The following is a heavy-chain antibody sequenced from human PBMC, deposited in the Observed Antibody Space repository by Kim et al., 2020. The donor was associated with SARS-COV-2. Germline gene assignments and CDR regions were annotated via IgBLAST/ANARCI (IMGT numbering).Heavy chain of an antibody. J-gene: IGHJ4*02. V-gene: IGHV3-21*01. CDR3: ARLKTYGSGSEPYYVDY. CDR1: GFTFSSYS. CDR2: ISSSSSYI. D-gene: IGHD3-10*01. Sequence: GGSLRLSCAASGFTFSSYSMNWVRQAPGKGLEWVSSISSSSSYIYYADSVKGRFTISRDNAKNSLYLQMNSLRAEDTAVYYCARLKTYGSGSEPYYVDYWGQGTLVTVSS.